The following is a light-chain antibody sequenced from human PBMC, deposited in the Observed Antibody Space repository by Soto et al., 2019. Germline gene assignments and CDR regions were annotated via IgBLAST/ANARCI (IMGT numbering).Light chain of an antibody. Sequence: QPVLTQPRSVSGSPGQSVTISCTGTSSDVGGYNYVSWYQQHPGKAPKLMISEVSNRPSGVSNRFSGSKSGNTASLTISGLQAEDEADYYCCSYTSSTTPLFGGGTKLTVL. V-gene: IGLV2-14*01. CDR3: CSYTSSTTPL. J-gene: IGLJ2*01. CDR2: EVS. CDR1: SSDVGGYNY.